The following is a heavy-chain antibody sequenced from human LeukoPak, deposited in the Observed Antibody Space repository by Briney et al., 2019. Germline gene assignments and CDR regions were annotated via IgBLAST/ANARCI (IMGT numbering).Heavy chain of an antibody. CDR3: ATKQWLAPPPDS. CDR2: INTDGSVI. D-gene: IGHD6-19*01. Sequence: AGGSLRLSCAASGFRFSDYLMHWVRQAPGERPMWVSRINTDGSVIDYADSVKGRFTVSRDNADNTMFLQMNSVRDEDTAVYYCATKQWLAPPPDSWGQGTPVTVSS. J-gene: IGHJ4*02. CDR1: GFRFSDYL. V-gene: IGHV3-74*01.